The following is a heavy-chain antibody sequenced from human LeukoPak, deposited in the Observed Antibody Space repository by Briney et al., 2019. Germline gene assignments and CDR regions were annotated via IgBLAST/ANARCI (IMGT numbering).Heavy chain of an antibody. D-gene: IGHD6-6*01. CDR1: GGSISSGGYY. V-gene: IGHV4-31*03. Sequence: KTSETLSLTCTVSGGSISSGGYYWSWIRQHPGKGLEWIGYIYYSGSTYYNPSLKSRVTISVDTSKNQFSLKLSSVTAADTAVYYCARARIAARMLANWGQGTLVTVSS. CDR3: ARARIAARMLAN. CDR2: IYYSGST. J-gene: IGHJ4*02.